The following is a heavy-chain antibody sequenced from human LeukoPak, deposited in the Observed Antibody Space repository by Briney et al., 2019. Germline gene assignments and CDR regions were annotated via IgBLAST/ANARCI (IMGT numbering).Heavy chain of an antibody. J-gene: IGHJ4*02. CDR2: MNPDKGGA. D-gene: IGHD5-18*01. CDR3: ARDLVDTAMWEFDY. Sequence: GASVKVSCKTSDYTTYYIHWVRQAPGQGLEWMGLMNPDKGGAWYAQKFQGRVSMTGKSSRDTSTTTVYMELNRLRSDDTAVYYCARDLVDTAMWEFDYWGQGTLVTVSS. CDR1: DYTTYY. V-gene: IGHV1-46*01.